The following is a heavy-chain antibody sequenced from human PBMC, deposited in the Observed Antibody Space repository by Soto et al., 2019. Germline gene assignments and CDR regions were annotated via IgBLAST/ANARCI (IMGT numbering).Heavy chain of an antibody. J-gene: IGHJ3*02. CDR3: AGRIAAAGFDAFDI. Sequence: PGESLKIACQGSGYRFTSDWIGWVRQMPGKGLEWMGIIYPGDSDTRYSPSFQGQVTISADKSISTAYLQWSSLKASDTAMYYCAGRIAAAGFDAFDIWGQGTMVTVSS. CDR2: IYPGDSDT. V-gene: IGHV5-51*01. CDR1: GYRFTSDW. D-gene: IGHD6-13*01.